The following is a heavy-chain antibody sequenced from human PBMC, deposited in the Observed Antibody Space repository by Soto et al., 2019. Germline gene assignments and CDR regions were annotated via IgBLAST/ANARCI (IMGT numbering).Heavy chain of an antibody. CDR1: GFTFSSYA. J-gene: IGHJ4*02. D-gene: IGHD2-2*01. Sequence: GGSLRLSCAASGFTFSSYAMSWVRQAPGKGLEWVSAISGSGGSTYYADSVKGRFTISRDNSKNTLYLQMNSLRAEDTAVYYCQRFAFARILQAAMRFDYWCQATLVTVS. V-gene: IGHV3-23*01. CDR3: QRFAFARILQAAMRFDY. CDR2: ISGSGGST.